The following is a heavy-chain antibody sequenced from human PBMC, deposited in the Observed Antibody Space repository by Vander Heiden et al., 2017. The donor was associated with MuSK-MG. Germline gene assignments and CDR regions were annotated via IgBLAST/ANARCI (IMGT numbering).Heavy chain of an antibody. J-gene: IGHJ4*02. CDR2: INRDGSQK. V-gene: IGHV3-7*01. CDR3: ATLVVGAPND. Sequence: EVRRVESGGDTVQPGGSLRLSCAAAGFTSRKYWMSWIRQAPGKGLEFVANINRDGSQKYYVDSVEGRFTISRDNAKDSLYLQMNSLRAEDTAVFYCATLVVGAPNDWGQGTLVTVSS. D-gene: IGHD1-26*01. CDR1: GFTSRKYW.